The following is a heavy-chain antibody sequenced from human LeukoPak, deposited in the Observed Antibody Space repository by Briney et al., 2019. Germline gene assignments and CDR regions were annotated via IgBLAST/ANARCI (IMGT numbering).Heavy chain of an antibody. V-gene: IGHV1-8*01. D-gene: IGHD3-10*01. CDR2: MNPNSGNT. J-gene: IGHJ4*02. CDR1: GYTFTSYD. Sequence: GASVKVSCKTSGYTFTSYDINWVRQATGQGLEWMGWMNPNSGNTGYAQKFQGRVTMTRNTSIGTAYMELSSLRSEDTAVYFCTRGVMKGSGKTFDYWGQGTLVTVSS. CDR3: TRGVMKGSGKTFDY.